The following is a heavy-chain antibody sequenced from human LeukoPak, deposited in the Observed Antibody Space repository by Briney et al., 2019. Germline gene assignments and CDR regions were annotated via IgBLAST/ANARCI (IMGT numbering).Heavy chain of an antibody. D-gene: IGHD6-13*01. J-gene: IGHJ4*02. CDR3: ARAVAAALDY. V-gene: IGHV3-53*01. Sequence: GGSLRLSCAAPGFTFSSYWMNWARQAPGKGLEWVSVIYSGDSTYYADSVKGRFTISRDNSKNTLYLQMNSLRAEDTAVYYCARAVAAALDYWGQGTLVTVSS. CDR2: IYSGDST. CDR1: GFTFSSYW.